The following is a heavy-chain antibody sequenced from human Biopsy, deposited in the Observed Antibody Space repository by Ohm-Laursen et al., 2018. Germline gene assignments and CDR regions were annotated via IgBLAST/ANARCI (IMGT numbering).Heavy chain of an antibody. CDR2: INSVGTI. J-gene: IGHJ4*02. CDR3: ARSVGIMAAPIDY. Sequence: SLRLSCAASGFIFSDYYMSWTRQAPGKGLEWVSNINSVGTIYYADSVRGRFTISRDNAKNSLYLQMNSLTVEDTAVYYCARSVGIMAAPIDYWGQGTLVTVSS. CDR1: GFIFSDYY. D-gene: IGHD3-16*01. V-gene: IGHV3-11*01.